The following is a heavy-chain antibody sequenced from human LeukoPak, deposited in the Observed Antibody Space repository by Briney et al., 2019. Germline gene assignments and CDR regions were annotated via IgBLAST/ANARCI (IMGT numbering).Heavy chain of an antibody. CDR3: TRGNAN. V-gene: IGHV4-59*01. CDR1: GGSINSYY. J-gene: IGHJ4*02. Sequence: SETLSLTCTVPGGSINSYYWSWIRQPPGKGLEWIGYISYSGSTNYNPSLKSRVTISVDTSKNQFFLKLSSVTAADTALYYCTRGNANWGQGTLVTVSS. CDR2: ISYSGST.